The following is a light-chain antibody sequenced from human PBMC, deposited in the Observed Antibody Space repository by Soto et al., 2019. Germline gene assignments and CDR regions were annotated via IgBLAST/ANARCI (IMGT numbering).Light chain of an antibody. Sequence: EIVLTQSPATLSLSPGERATLSCRASQSVNPYLAWYQQKPGQAPRLLIYDASNRATDFPARFSGSGSGTDFTLTINSLEPEDFAVYYCQQRSTWPLTFGQGTRLEI. CDR3: QQRSTWPLT. J-gene: IGKJ5*01. CDR1: QSVNPY. CDR2: DAS. V-gene: IGKV3-11*01.